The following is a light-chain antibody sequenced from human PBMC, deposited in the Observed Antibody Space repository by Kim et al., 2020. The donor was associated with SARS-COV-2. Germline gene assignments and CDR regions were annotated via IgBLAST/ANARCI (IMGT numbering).Light chain of an antibody. CDR3: AARDDSMSGRV. J-gene: IGLJ3*02. Sequence: GQSVTISCSGSSANIGKNNAFWYYQLPPTAPTLLIVRSDQRPPGVPSRFSCSTSAAYAALPISALLPAAEADYYCAARDDSMSGRVFGAGTQLTVL. CDR1: SANIGKNN. CDR2: RSD. V-gene: IGLV1-47*01.